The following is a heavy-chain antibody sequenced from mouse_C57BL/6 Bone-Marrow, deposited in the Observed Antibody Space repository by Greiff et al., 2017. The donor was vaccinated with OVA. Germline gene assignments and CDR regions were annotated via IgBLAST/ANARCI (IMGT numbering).Heavy chain of an antibody. V-gene: IGHV1-59*01. Sequence: QVQLQQPGAELVRPGTSVKLSCKASGYTFTSYWMHWVKQRPGQGLEWIGVIDPSDSYTNYNQKFKGKATLTVDTSSSTAYMQLSSLTSEDSAVYYCARDYYGSSLFDYGGQGTTLTVSS. CDR1: GYTFTSYW. J-gene: IGHJ2*01. CDR2: IDPSDSYT. D-gene: IGHD1-1*01. CDR3: ARDYYGSSLFDY.